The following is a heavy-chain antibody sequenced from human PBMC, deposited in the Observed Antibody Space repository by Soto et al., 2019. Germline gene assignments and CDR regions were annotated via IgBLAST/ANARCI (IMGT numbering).Heavy chain of an antibody. CDR1: GFTFSSYG. V-gene: IGHV3-30*18. CDR2: ISYDGSNK. CDR3: AKDLSVVVVAATALDY. Sequence: QVQLVESGGGVVQPGRSPRLSCAASGFTFSSYGMHWVRQAPGKGLEWVAVISYDGSNKYYADSVKGRFTISRDNSKNTLYLQMNSLRAEDTAVYYCAKDLSVVVVAATALDYWGQGTLVTVSS. D-gene: IGHD2-15*01. J-gene: IGHJ4*02.